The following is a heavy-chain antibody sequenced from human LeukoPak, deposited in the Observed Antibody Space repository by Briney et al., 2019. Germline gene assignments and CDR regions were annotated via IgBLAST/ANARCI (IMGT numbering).Heavy chain of an antibody. J-gene: IGHJ3*02. V-gene: IGHV1-69*06. CDR2: IIPIIGTA. CDR3: TRYYDSSAFDI. Sequence: GASVKVSCKASGGTFSSYAISWVRQAPGQGLEWMGGIIPIIGTANYAQKFQGRVTITADKSTSTAYMELSSLRSEDTAVYYCTRYYDSSAFDIWGQGTMVTVSS. CDR1: GGTFSSYA. D-gene: IGHD3-22*01.